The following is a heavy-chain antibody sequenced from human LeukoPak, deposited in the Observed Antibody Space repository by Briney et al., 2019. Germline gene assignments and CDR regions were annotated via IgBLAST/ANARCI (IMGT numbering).Heavy chain of an antibody. CDR2: ISSSSSYI. D-gene: IGHD6-13*01. J-gene: IGHJ4*02. Sequence: GGSLRLSCAASGFTFSSYRMNWVRQAPGKGLEWVSSISSSSSYIYYADSVKGRFTISRDNAKNSLYLQMNSLRAEDTAVYYCARELIAAAGNDYWGQGTLVTVSS. V-gene: IGHV3-21*01. CDR1: GFTFSSYR. CDR3: ARELIAAAGNDY.